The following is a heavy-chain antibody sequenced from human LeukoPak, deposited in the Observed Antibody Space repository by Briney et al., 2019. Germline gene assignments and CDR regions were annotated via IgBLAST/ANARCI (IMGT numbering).Heavy chain of an antibody. CDR2: IYYSGST. V-gene: IGHV4-39*01. CDR3: AKSGDFWSGAPFDY. D-gene: IGHD3-3*01. Sequence: KPSETLSLTCTVSGGSISSSSYYWGWIRQPPGKGLEWIGSIYYSGSTYYNPSLKSRVTISVDTSKNQFSLKLSSVTAADTAAYYCAKSGDFWSGAPFDYWGQGTLVTVSS. J-gene: IGHJ4*02. CDR1: GGSISSSSYY.